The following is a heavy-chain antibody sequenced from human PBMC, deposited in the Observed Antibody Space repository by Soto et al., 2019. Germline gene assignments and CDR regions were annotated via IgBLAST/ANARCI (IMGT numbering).Heavy chain of an antibody. J-gene: IGHJ4*02. CDR2: SRNKVKSYTT. D-gene: IGHD3-10*01. Sequence: EEQLVESGGGLVQPGGSLTLSCAASGFSFSDYYMEWVRQAPGKGLEWVARSRNKVKSYTTDYAASVKGRLTISRDLSKNSLYLEMNNLKTEDTAVYYCSTLEGVWGQGTLVTVSS. CDR1: GFSFSDYY. V-gene: IGHV3-72*01. CDR3: STLEGV.